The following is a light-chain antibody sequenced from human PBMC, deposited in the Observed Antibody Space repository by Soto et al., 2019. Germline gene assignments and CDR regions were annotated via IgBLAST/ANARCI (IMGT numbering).Light chain of an antibody. J-gene: IGKJ4*01. CDR1: QNVNSN. CDR2: AAS. Sequence: EIVMTQSPATLSVSPGERATLSCRASQNVNSNLAWYQQKPGQAPRLLIYAASTRATGIPARFSGSGSGTEFTLTISSLQSEDFAVYYCQQYQSWPLTFVGGTKVEIK. V-gene: IGKV3-15*01. CDR3: QQYQSWPLT.